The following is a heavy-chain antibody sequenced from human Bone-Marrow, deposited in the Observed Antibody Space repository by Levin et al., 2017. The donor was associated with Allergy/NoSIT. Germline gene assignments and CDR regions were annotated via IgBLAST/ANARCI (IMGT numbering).Heavy chain of an antibody. CDR1: GYSFSNFW. V-gene: IGHV5-51*01. D-gene: IGHD6-19*01. CDR2: IYPGDFDI. Sequence: RGESLKISCKASGYSFSNFWIGWVRQMPGKGLEWVGIIYPGDFDIRYTPSFEGHVTISADRSINTAYLQWSSLRASDSGIYYCARGGIAVAVNYFDFWGQGTLVNVSS. CDR3: ARGGIAVAVNYFDF. J-gene: IGHJ4*02.